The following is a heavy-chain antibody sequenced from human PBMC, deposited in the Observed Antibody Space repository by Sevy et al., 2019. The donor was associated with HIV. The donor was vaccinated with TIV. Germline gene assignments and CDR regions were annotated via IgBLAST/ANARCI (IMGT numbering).Heavy chain of an antibody. Sequence: GGSLRLSCAASGFTFSDYAMHWVRQVPGKGLEWVSGISWNSGAIGYADSVKGRFTISRDNAKNSLYLQMNSLRVEDTAFYYCGRAEGYCATNSCYGGSVNAFDIWGQGTMVTVSS. D-gene: IGHD2-2*01. CDR3: GRAEGYCATNSCYGGSVNAFDI. V-gene: IGHV3-9*01. CDR1: GFTFSDYA. CDR2: ISWNSGAI. J-gene: IGHJ3*02.